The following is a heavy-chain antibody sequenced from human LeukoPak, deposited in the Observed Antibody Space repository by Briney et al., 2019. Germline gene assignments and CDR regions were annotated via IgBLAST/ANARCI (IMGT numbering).Heavy chain of an antibody. CDR1: GFTFSNYA. CDR3: AKGPLTRFDY. V-gene: IGHV3-23*01. Sequence: GGSLRLSCAASGFTFSNYAMNWVRQAPGKGLEWVSAINGNGDSTYYADSVKGRFTISRDNSMNTLYLQVNSLRAEDTAVYYCAKGPLTRFDYWGQGTLVTVSS. CDR2: INGNGDST. D-gene: IGHD4/OR15-4a*01. J-gene: IGHJ4*02.